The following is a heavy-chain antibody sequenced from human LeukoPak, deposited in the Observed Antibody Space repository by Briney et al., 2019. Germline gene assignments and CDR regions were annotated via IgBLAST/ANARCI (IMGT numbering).Heavy chain of an antibody. V-gene: IGHV3-48*03. CDR2: ISSSGDTI. Sequence: PGGSLRLSCAASGFTFSSYEMNWVRQAPGKGLEWVSYISSSGDTIYYADSVKGRFTISRDNANNSLYLQINSLRAEDTAVYYCARATRSYYYHAFDIWGQGTLVTVSS. J-gene: IGHJ3*02. CDR1: GFTFSSYE. CDR3: ARATRSYYYHAFDI. D-gene: IGHD3-22*01.